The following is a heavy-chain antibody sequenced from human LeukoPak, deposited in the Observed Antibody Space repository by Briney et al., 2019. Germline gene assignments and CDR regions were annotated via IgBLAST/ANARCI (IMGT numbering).Heavy chain of an antibody. CDR2: INPNSGGT. Sequence: GASVKVSCKASGYTFTGYYMHWVRQAPGQGLEWMGWINPNSGGTNYAQKFQGRVTMTRDTSISTAYMELSRLRSDDTAAYYCARGPYSSSWFTYFDYWGQGTLVTVSS. CDR1: GYTFTGYY. D-gene: IGHD6-13*01. J-gene: IGHJ4*02. V-gene: IGHV1-2*02. CDR3: ARGPYSSSWFTYFDY.